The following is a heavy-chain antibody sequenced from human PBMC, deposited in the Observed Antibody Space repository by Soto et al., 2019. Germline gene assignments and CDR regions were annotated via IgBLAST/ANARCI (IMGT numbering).Heavy chain of an antibody. CDR1: GGTFSSSG. V-gene: IGHV1-69*11. CDR2: LVPSLDTT. CDR3: ARWPRPRYTAAPYAVDV. D-gene: IGHD3-16*02. Sequence: QVHLVQSGTEVKQPGSSVKVSCKASGGTFSSSGFSWVRQAPGQGLEWMGMLVPSLDTTYYAQKFQARVTITADEVTSTAYMELRSLRPEDTAVYYCARWPRPRYTAAPYAVDVWGQGTRVIVSS. J-gene: IGHJ6*02.